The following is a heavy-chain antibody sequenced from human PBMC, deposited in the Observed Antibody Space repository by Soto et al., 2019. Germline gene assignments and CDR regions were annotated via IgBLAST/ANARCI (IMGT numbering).Heavy chain of an antibody. D-gene: IGHD3-22*01. CDR2: ISAYNGNT. J-gene: IGHJ6*02. V-gene: IGHV1-18*01. CDR1: GYTFTSYG. Sequence: ASVKVSCKASGYTFTSYGISWVRQAPGQGLEWMGWISAYNGNTNYAQKLQGRVTMTTDTSTSTAYMELRSLRSDDTAVYYCARDPGNYYDSSGYPYYYGMDAWGQGTTVTVSS. CDR3: ARDPGNYYDSSGYPYYYGMDA.